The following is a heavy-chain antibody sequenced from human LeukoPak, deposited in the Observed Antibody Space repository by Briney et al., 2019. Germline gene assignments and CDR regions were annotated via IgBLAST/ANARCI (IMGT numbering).Heavy chain of an antibody. D-gene: IGHD3-22*01. J-gene: IGHJ2*01. V-gene: IGHV4-59*08. CDR3: ARQYYDSSGTWYFDL. CDR2: IYSSGST. CDR1: GGSINGYY. Sequence: SETLSLTCTVSGGSINGYYWTWIRQPPGKGLEWIGYIYSSGSTIYNPSLKSRVTISVDTSKNQFSLKLSSVTAADTAVYYCARQYYDSSGTWYFDLWGRGTLVTVSS.